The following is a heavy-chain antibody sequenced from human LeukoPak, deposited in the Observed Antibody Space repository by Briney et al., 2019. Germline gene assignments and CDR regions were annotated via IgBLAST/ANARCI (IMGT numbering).Heavy chain of an antibody. CDR3: ARKRVYYYGMDV. V-gene: IGHV1-8*01. J-gene: IGHJ6*02. Sequence: ASVKVSCKASGYTFTSYDINWVRQATGQGLEWMGWTNPNSGNTGYAQKFQGRVTMTRNTSISTAYMELSSLRSEDTAVYYCARKRVYYYGMDVWGQGTTVTVSS. CDR1: GYTFTSYD. CDR2: TNPNSGNT.